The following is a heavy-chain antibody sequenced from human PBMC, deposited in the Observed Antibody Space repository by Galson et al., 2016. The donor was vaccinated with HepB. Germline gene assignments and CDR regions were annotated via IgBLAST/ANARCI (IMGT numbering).Heavy chain of an antibody. CDR1: GFTFSSYS. CDR2: ISRSSTYI. D-gene: IGHD4-17*01. J-gene: IGHJ5*02. CDR3: TRAAAGRTATTTLA. V-gene: IGHV3-21*01. Sequence: SLRLSCAASGFTFSSYSMNWVRQAPGRGLEWVSRISRSSTYISYADSVKGRFIISRDNAKNSLYLQMNSLRAEDTAVYYCTRAAAGRTATTTLAWGQGLLVTVSS.